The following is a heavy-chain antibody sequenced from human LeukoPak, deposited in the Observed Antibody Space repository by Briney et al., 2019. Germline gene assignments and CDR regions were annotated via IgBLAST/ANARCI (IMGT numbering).Heavy chain of an antibody. CDR3: ASTVIPAASLDAFDI. J-gene: IGHJ3*02. Sequence: PGGSLRLSCAVSGFTFSSYSMNWVRQAPGKGLGWVSSISSSSSYIYYADSVKGRFTIFRDNATNSLYLQMNSLRAEDTAVYYCASTVIPAASLDAFDIWGQGTMVTVSS. D-gene: IGHD2-2*01. CDR1: GFTFSSYS. V-gene: IGHV3-21*01. CDR2: ISSSSSYI.